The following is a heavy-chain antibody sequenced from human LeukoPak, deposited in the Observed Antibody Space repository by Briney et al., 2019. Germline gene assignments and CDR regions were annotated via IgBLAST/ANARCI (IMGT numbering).Heavy chain of an antibody. CDR2: IYPGDSDT. J-gene: IGHJ3*02. CDR3: ARRFTSGYYSGAFDI. V-gene: IGHV5-51*01. D-gene: IGHD3-22*01. CDR1: GYSFTSYW. Sequence: GESLKISCKGSGYSFTSYWIGWVRQMPGKGLEWMGIIYPGDSDTRYSPSFQGQVTISADKPISTAYLQWSSLKASDTAMYYCARRFTSGYYSGAFDIWGQGTMVTVSS.